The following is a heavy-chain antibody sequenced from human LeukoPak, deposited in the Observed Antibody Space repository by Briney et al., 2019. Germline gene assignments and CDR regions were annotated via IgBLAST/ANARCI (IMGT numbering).Heavy chain of an antibody. D-gene: IGHD5-12*01. V-gene: IGHV1-46*01. CDR2: INPSGGST. CDR3: ARGGTDIVATIGYYYYYMDV. J-gene: IGHJ6*03. Sequence: ASVKVSCKASGYTFTSYYMHWVRQAPGQGLEWMGIINPSGGSTSYAQKFQGRVTMTRDMSTSTVYMELSSLRSEDTAVYYCARGGTDIVATIGYYYYYMDVWGKGTTVTVSS. CDR1: GYTFTSYY.